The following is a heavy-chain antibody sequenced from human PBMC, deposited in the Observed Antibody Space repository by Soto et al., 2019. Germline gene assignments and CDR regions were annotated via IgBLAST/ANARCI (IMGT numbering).Heavy chain of an antibody. J-gene: IGHJ6*02. V-gene: IGHV3-33*01. D-gene: IGHD6-13*01. CDR1: GFTFSSYG. CDR2: IWYDGSNK. CDR3: ARVIAAAGYYYYGMDV. Sequence: GGSLRLSCAASGFTFSSYGMHWVRQAPGKGLEWVAVIWYDGSNKYYADSVKGRFTISRDNSKNTLYLQMNSLRAEDTAVYYCARVIAAAGYYYYGMDVWGQGTTVTVSS.